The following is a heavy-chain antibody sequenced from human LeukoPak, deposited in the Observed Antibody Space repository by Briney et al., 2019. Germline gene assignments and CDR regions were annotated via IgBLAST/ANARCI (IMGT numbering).Heavy chain of an antibody. CDR2: MNPNSGNT. V-gene: IGHV1-8*02. CDR1: GYTFKNYD. J-gene: IGHJ4*02. D-gene: IGHD5-24*01. Sequence: ASVKVSCKASGYTFKNYDINWVRQATGQGLEWMGGMNPNSGNTGFAQKLQDRVSMTRDTSINTAYMELTSLRSGDTAVYYCARATPGGLHGYSFDYWGQGTVVTVSS. CDR3: ARATPGGLHGYSFDY.